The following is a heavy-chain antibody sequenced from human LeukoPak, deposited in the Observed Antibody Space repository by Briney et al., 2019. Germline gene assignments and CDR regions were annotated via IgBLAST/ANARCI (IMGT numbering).Heavy chain of an antibody. D-gene: IGHD3-22*01. V-gene: IGHV1-69*04. Sequence: ASVKVSCKASGGTFSSYAISWVRQAPGQGLEWMGRIIPILGIANYAQEFQGRVTITADKSTSTAYMELSSLRSEDTAVYYCAREIKDYYDSSDYFNWFDPWGQGTLVTVSS. CDR3: AREIKDYYDSSDYFNWFDP. J-gene: IGHJ5*02. CDR1: GGTFSSYA. CDR2: IIPILGIA.